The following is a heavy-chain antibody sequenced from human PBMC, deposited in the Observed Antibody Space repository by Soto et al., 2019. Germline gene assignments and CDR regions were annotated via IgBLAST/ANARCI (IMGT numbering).Heavy chain of an antibody. CDR3: ARGGPVVAVTAAFDY. CDR2: VNPSGGHT. V-gene: IGHV1-46*01. Sequence: ASVKVSCKASGDTFTNYYIHWVRQAPGQGLEWMGTVNPSGGHTTYSQNFLGRVTMTRDTSTSTLYMELTSLTSDDTAVYYCARGGPVVAVTAAFDYWG. D-gene: IGHD2-21*02. J-gene: IGHJ4*01. CDR1: GDTFTNYY.